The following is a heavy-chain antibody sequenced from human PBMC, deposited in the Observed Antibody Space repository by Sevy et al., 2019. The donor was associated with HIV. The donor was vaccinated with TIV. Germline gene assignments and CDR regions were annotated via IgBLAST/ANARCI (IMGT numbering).Heavy chain of an antibody. Sequence: SETLSLTCAVSGGSISSGGYSWSWIRQPPGKGLEWIGYIYHSGSTYYNPSLKSRVTISVDRSKNQFSLKPSSVTAADTAVYYCARGTIVGGGWVLDYWGQGTLVTVSS. CDR3: ARGTIVGGGWVLDY. CDR1: GGSISSGGYS. CDR2: IYHSGST. J-gene: IGHJ4*02. V-gene: IGHV4-30-2*01. D-gene: IGHD3-16*02.